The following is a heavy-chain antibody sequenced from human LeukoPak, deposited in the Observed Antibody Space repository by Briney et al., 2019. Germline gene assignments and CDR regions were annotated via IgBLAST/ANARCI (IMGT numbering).Heavy chain of an antibody. CDR1: GFTFAIHA. CDR3: AKDSYVSGRPLHTFDV. D-gene: IGHD3-10*01. J-gene: IGHJ3*01. V-gene: IGHV3-23*01. CDR2: ISGDGAST. Sequence: QPGGSLRLSCAASGFTFAIHAMTWVRQAPGKGLEWVSGISGDGASTHYAESVKGQFTISRDNSQNTLFLQMNSLRVEDTAIYYCAKDSYVSGRPLHTFDVWGHGTMVTVSS.